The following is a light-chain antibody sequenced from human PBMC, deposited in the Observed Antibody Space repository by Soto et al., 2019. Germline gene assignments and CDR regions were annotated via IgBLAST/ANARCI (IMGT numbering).Light chain of an antibody. CDR2: DVS. Sequence: QSVVTQPASLSGSSWQSIPLSCTGTSSEGNGYNYVSWYQQHPGKAPKLMIYDVSNRPSGVSIRCSGSKSGNTASLTISGLQAEDEADYYCSSYTSSSTLYVFGTGTKVTVL. V-gene: IGLV2-14*01. CDR1: SSEGNGYNY. J-gene: IGLJ1*01. CDR3: SSYTSSSTLYV.